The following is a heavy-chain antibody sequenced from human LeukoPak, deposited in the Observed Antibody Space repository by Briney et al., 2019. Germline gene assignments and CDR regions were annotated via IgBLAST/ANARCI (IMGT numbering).Heavy chain of an antibody. J-gene: IGHJ4*02. Sequence: SETLSLTCTVSGGFFTSDYWSWIRQPAGKGLEWIGRFYTSGTTNYNPSLKSRVTMSADTSKNQFSLKLRSVTAADTAVYYCARCRHGNCDYFDYWGQGTLVTVSS. D-gene: IGHD1-7*01. CDR1: GGFFTSDY. CDR3: ARCRHGNCDYFDY. CDR2: FYTSGTT. V-gene: IGHV4-4*07.